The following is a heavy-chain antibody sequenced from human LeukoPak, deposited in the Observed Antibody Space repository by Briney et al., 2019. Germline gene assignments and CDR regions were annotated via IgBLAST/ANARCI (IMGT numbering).Heavy chain of an antibody. D-gene: IGHD2-2*02. CDR2: INPNSGGT. J-gene: IGHJ6*02. CDR1: GYTFTGYY. Sequence: GASVKVSCKASGYTFTGYYMHWVRQAPGQGLEWMGWINPNSGGTNYAQKFQGRVTMTRDTSISTAYMELSRLRSDDTAVYYCARAPEYCSSTSCYNYYYYGTDVWGQGTTVTVSS. V-gene: IGHV1-2*02. CDR3: ARAPEYCSSTSCYNYYYYGTDV.